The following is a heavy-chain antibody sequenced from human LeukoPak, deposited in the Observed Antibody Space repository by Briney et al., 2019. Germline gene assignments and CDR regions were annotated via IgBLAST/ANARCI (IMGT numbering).Heavy chain of an antibody. V-gene: IGHV4-61*01. CDR1: GGSVSSGSYY. CDR2: IYYSGST. Sequence: SETLSLTCTVSGGSVSSGSYYWSWIRQPPGKGLEWIGYIYYSGSTNYNPSLKSRVTISVDTSKNQFSLKLSSVTAADTAVYYCAREVSGYSSGWYPKFYYYYGVDVWGQGTTVTVSS. CDR3: AREVSGYSSGWYPKFYYYYGVDV. D-gene: IGHD6-19*01. J-gene: IGHJ6*02.